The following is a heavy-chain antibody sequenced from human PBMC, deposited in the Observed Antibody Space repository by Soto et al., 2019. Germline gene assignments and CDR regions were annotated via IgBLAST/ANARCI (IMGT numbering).Heavy chain of an antibody. V-gene: IGHV1-69*06. CDR2: IIPIFERT. CDR1: GGPFTSFD. CDR3: AVGLSGSYYQNGMDV. D-gene: IGHD1-26*01. Sequence: VELVQSGSEVKKPGSSVKVSCETSGGPFTSFDVNWVRQAPGQGLEWMGDIIPIFERTNYAQKFQGRVTITADMATTTAYMELGSLRSDDTAVYFCAVGLSGSYYQNGMDVWGLGTTVIVS. J-gene: IGHJ6*02.